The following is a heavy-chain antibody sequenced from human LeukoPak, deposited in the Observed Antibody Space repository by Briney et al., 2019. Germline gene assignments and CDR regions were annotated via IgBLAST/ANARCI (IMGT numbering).Heavy chain of an antibody. D-gene: IGHD3-10*02. V-gene: IGHV3-74*03. CDR1: GFTFSSCW. CDR3: AEHGITMIGGV. Sequence: GGSLRLSCAASGFTFSSCWMHWVRRAPGKGLVWVSRINGDGSSTTYADSVRGRFTISRDNAKNSLYLQMNSLRAEDTAVYYCAEHGITMIGGVWGKGTTVTISS. J-gene: IGHJ6*04. CDR2: INGDGSST.